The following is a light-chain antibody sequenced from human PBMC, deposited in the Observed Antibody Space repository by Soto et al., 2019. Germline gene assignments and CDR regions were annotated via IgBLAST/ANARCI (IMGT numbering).Light chain of an antibody. Sequence: DIHRTQWPSSLSASVGDRVTITCRASQSISSYLNWYQQKPGKAPKLLIYAASSLQSGVPSRFSGSGSGTDFTLTISSLQPEDFATYYCQQSYSTPRTFGQGTQVDIK. J-gene: IGKJ1*01. CDR2: AAS. CDR1: QSISSY. V-gene: IGKV1-39*01. CDR3: QQSYSTPRT.